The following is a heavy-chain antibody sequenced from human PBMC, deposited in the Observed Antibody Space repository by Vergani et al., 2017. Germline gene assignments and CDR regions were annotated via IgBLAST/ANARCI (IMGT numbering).Heavy chain of an antibody. Sequence: QVQLVESAGGVVQPGGSLRLSCAASGFTFSTFGMHWIRQAPGKGLEWLAYIGKDVINTRYRDAVKGRFTVSRDNSKDILYLQMDSLRSEDTALYYCAKYLRDSTDGLPDSWGPGTLVIVSS. J-gene: IGHJ4*02. V-gene: IGHV3-30*02. CDR3: AKYLRDSTDGLPDS. D-gene: IGHD2-21*02. CDR1: GFTFSTFG. CDR2: IGKDVINT.